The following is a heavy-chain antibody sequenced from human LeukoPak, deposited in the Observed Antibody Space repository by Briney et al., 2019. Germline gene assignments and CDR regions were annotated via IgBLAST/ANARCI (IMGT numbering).Heavy chain of an antibody. Sequence: SETLSLTCTVSGGSISSYYWSWIRQPPGKGLEWIGSIYYSGSTYYNPSLKSRVTISVDTSKNQFFLKLSSVTAADTAVYYCARVPSYGWFDPWGQGTLVTVSS. J-gene: IGHJ5*02. CDR2: IYYSGST. CDR1: GGSISSYY. D-gene: IGHD4-17*01. CDR3: ARVPSYGWFDP. V-gene: IGHV4-39*07.